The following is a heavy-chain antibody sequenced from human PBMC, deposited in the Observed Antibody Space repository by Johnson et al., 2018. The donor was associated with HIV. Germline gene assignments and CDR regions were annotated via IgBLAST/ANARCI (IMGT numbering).Heavy chain of an antibody. V-gene: IGHV3-20*04. CDR1: GFTFDDYG. CDR2: IYSGGST. Sequence: VQLVESGGGVVRPGRSLRLSCAASGFTFDDYGMTWVRQPPGKGLEWVSVIYSGGSTYYADPVKGRFTISRDNAKNSLYLQMNSLRAEDTAVYYCARGVSYLTLDEAFDIWGQGTMVTVSS. CDR3: ARGVSYLTLDEAFDI. D-gene: IGHD1-26*01. J-gene: IGHJ3*02.